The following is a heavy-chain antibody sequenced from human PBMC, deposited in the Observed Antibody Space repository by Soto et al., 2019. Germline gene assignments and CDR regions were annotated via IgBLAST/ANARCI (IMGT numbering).Heavy chain of an antibody. V-gene: IGHV3-30-3*01. D-gene: IGHD6-19*01. CDR1: GFTFSSYA. CDR2: ISYDGSNK. CDR3: ARDAYSSGWIFDY. Sequence: QVPLVESGGGVVQPGRSLRLSCAASGFTFSSYAMHWVRQAPGKGLEWVAVISYDGSNKYYADSVKGRFTISRDNSKNTLSLQMNSLRAEDTAVYYCARDAYSSGWIFDYWGRGTLVTVSS. J-gene: IGHJ4*02.